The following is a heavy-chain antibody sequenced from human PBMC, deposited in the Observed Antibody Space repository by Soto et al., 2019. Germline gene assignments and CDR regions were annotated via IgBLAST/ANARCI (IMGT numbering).Heavy chain of an antibody. V-gene: IGHV1-18*01. CDR3: ASGELERRANYYYGMDV. J-gene: IGHJ6*02. Sequence: ASVKVSCKASGYTFTSYGISWVRQAPGQGLEWMGWISAYNGNTNYAQKLQGRVTMTTDTSTSTAYMELRSLRSDDTAVYYCASGELERRANYYYGMDVWGQGTTVTVSS. D-gene: IGHD1-1*01. CDR1: GYTFTSYG. CDR2: ISAYNGNT.